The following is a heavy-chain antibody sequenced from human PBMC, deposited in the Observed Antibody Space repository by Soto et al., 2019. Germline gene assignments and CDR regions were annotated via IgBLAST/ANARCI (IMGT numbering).Heavy chain of an antibody. D-gene: IGHD3-10*01. J-gene: IGHJ4*02. CDR3: AKPTLVRGDPPDH. CDR1: GFTFSSYG. CDR2: ISSDGSHP. Sequence: QVQLVESGGGVVQPGRSLRLSCAASGFTFSSYGMHWVRKAPGKGLDWVAVISSDGSHPYYADSVKGRFTISRDNSRNTLYLQMNNLRADDSAMYYCAKPTLVRGDPPDHWGQGTLVTVSS. V-gene: IGHV3-30*18.